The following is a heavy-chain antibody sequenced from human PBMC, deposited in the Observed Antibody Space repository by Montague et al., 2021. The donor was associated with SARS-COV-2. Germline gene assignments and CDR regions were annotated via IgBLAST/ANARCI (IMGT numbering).Heavy chain of an antibody. J-gene: IGHJ3*02. V-gene: IGHV6-1*01. D-gene: IGHD2-15*01. CDR1: GDSDSSNTAT. CDR2: SYYRPKWYH. CDR3: ARTTTRMLYPENAFDI. Sequence: CAISGDSDSSNTATWNWIGQSSSRGLEWLGRSYYRPKWYHDYAIPLKSRITINPDTSKNQFSLQLSSVAPEDTAVFYCARTTTRMLYPENAFDIWGQGTMVTVSS.